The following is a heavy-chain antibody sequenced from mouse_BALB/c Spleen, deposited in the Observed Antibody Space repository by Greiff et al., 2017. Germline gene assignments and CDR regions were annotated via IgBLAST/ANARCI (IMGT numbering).Heavy chain of an antibody. V-gene: IGHV5-6-4*01. CDR2: ISSGGSYT. Sequence: EVHLVESGGGLVKPGGSLKLSCAASGFTFSSYTMSWVRQTPEKRLEWVATISSGGSYTYYPDSVKGRFTISRDNAKNTLYLQMSSLKSEDTAMYYCTGATSYAVDYWGQGTSVTVSS. CDR3: TGATSYAVDY. J-gene: IGHJ4*01. CDR1: GFTFSSYT.